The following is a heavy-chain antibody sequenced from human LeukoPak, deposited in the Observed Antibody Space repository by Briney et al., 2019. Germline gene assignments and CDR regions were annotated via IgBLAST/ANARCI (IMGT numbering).Heavy chain of an antibody. CDR3: ARALYSTSPSSYYYSSNRAV. J-gene: IGHJ6*03. V-gene: IGHV4-34*01. CDR2: INHSGST. D-gene: IGHD6-6*01. CDR1: GGSFSGYY. Sequence: SETLSLTCAVYGGSFSGYYWSWIRQPPGKGLEWIGEINHSGSTNYNPSLKSRVTISVDTSKNQFSLKLSSVTAAATAVYSCARALYSTSPSSYYYSSNRAVGGKGPTVPVS.